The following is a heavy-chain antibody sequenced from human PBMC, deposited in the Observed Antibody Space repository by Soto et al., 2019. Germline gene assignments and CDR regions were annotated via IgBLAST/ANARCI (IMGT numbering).Heavy chain of an antibody. D-gene: IGHD3-3*01. J-gene: IGHJ4*02. CDR2: ISTTSSSI. V-gene: IGHV3-48*02. Sequence: GGSLRLSCAASGFTFSSYSMNWVRQAPGKGLEWISYISTTSSSIYYADSVKGRFTISRDNAKNSLFLQMNSLRDEDTAVYYCARKGVAFDYWGQGAPVTVSS. CDR1: GFTFSSYS. CDR3: ARKGVAFDY.